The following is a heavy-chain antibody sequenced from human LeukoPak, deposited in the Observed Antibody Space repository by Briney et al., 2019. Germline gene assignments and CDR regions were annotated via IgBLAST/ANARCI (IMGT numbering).Heavy chain of an antibody. J-gene: IGHJ3*02. CDR1: GFTFSRYW. CDR2: INSDGSST. V-gene: IGHV3-74*01. CDR3: VLDLFSSFAFDI. D-gene: IGHD3/OR15-3a*01. Sequence: GGSLRLSCAASGFTFSRYWMHWVRQAPGKGLLWVSRINSDGSSTYYADSVKGRFTTSRDNAKDALHLQMNSLTAEDTAVYYCVLDLFSSFAFDIWGQGTMVTVSS.